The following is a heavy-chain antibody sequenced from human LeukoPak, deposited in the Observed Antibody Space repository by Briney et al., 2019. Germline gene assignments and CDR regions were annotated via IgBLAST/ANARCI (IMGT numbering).Heavy chain of an antibody. Sequence: GGSLRLSCVTSGFTFSTYAFHWVRQAPGKGLEWVATMSFDVNNKYYADSVRGRFTISRDNSKNTLYLQMNSLRAEDTAVYSCARGYCTSSSCYSDYWGQGTLVTVSS. V-gene: IGHV3-30*04. J-gene: IGHJ4*02. CDR1: GFTFSTYA. CDR2: MSFDVNNK. CDR3: ARGYCTSSSCYSDY. D-gene: IGHD2-2*02.